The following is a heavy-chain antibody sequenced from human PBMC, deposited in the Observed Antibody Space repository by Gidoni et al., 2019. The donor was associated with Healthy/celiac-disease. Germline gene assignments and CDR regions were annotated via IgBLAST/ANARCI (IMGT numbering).Heavy chain of an antibody. CDR2: ISYDGSNK. CDR1: GFTFSSYG. V-gene: IGHV3-30*18. CDR3: AKDKGHRGSGGGFDY. D-gene: IGHD3-10*01. J-gene: IGHJ4*02. Sequence: QVQLVESGGGVVQPGRSLRLSCAASGFTFSSYGMHWVRQAPGKGLEWVAVISYDGSNKYYADSVKGRFTISRDNSKNTLDLQMNSLRAEDTAVYYCAKDKGHRGSGGGFDYWGQGTLVTVSS.